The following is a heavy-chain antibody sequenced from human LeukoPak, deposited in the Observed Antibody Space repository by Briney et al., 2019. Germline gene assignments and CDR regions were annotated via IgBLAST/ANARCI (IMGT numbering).Heavy chain of an antibody. J-gene: IGHJ3*02. CDR2: IGSRGNFI. D-gene: IGHD1-26*01. Sequence: GGSLRLSCAASGFTFDSHFMNWVRQAPGRGLEWVSSIGSRGNFIYYADSVKGRFTISRDNAKNSLYLQMSSLRAEDTAVYYCARERYSTIENDGLDMWGQGTMVTVSS. V-gene: IGHV3-21*01. CDR3: ARERYSTIENDGLDM. CDR1: GFTFDSHF.